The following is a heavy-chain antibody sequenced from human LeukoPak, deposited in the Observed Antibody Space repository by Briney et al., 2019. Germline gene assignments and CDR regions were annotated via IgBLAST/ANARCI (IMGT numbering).Heavy chain of an antibody. CDR1: GYTFTGYY. J-gene: IGHJ6*02. V-gene: IGHV1-2*02. Sequence: ASLRLSCEASGYTFTGYYMPWVRQAPGKGLEWVGCINPNSSGTNYAQKFQGRVTMTRDTSISTAYMELSRLRSDDTAVYYCARGLGRCISASCRYYGMDVWGQGTTVTVSS. CDR2: INPNSSGT. CDR3: ARGLGRCISASCRYYGMDV. D-gene: IGHD2-2*01.